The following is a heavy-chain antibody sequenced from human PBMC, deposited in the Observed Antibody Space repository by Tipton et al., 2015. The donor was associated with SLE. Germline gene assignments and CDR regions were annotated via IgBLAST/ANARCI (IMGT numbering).Heavy chain of an antibody. D-gene: IGHD6-6*01. J-gene: IGHJ5*02. CDR1: GGSIRSSDYH. Sequence: TLSLTCTVSGGSIRSSDYHWSWIRQPAGKGLEWIGRVHKSGSTNYNPSLQSRVTISLDTSKKQFSLKLSSVTAADTAIYYCARQAEYSSSSGFWFDPWGQGTLVTVSS. CDR3: ARQAEYSSSSGFWFDP. V-gene: IGHV4-61*02. CDR2: VHKSGST.